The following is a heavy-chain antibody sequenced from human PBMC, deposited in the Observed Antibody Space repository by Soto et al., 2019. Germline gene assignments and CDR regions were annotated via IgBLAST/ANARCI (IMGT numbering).Heavy chain of an antibody. CDR1: GYIFTKHW. CDR3: ARRALDPSGHHFAYTWFAA. V-gene: IGHV5-51*01. CDR2: IDPVDSDD. J-gene: IGHJ5*02. D-gene: IGHD5-12*01. Sequence: GESLKISCQGSGYIFTKHWIAWVRQKPGKGLEWIGIIDPVDSDDRYSPSFEGQVTISVDKSNNTAFLRWDKLKTSDTATYFCARRALDPSGHHFAYTWFAAWGQGTQGTVTS.